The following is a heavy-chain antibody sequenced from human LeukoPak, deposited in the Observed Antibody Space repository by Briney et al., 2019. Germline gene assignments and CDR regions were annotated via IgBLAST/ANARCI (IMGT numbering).Heavy chain of an antibody. V-gene: IGHV3-30-3*01. CDR2: ISYDGSNG. CDR1: GFTFSSYA. D-gene: IGHD2-15*01. Sequence: GRSLRLSCAASGFTFSSYAMHWVRQAPGKGLEWVAIISYDGSNGYYADSVKGRFTISRDNSKNTLYLQMNSLRAEDTAVYYCARDLTDCSGGSCSNWFDPWGQGTLVTVSS. J-gene: IGHJ5*02. CDR3: ARDLTDCSGGSCSNWFDP.